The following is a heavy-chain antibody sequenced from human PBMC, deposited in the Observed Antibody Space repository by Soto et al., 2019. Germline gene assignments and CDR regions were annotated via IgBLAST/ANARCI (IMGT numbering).Heavy chain of an antibody. CDR3: ARGGDTAMAYYYYYGMDV. CDR1: GYTFTSYG. CDR2: ISAYNGNT. D-gene: IGHD5-18*01. J-gene: IGHJ6*02. Sequence: RASVKVSCKGSGYTFTSYGISWVRQAPGQGREWMGWISAYNGNTNYAQKLQGRVTMTTDTSTSTAYMELRSLRSDDTAVYYCARGGDTAMAYYYYYGMDVWGQGTTVTVSS. V-gene: IGHV1-18*01.